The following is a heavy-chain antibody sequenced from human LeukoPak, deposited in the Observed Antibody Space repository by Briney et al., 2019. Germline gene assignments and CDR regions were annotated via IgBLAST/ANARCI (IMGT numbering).Heavy chain of an antibody. CDR1: GYPISSGYY. D-gene: IGHD3-22*01. CDR2: IYHSGST. V-gene: IGHV4-38-2*02. Sequence: SETLSLTCTVSGYPISSGYYWGWIRQPPGKGLEWIGSIYHSGSTYYNPSLKSRATISVDTSKNQFSLKLSSVTAADTAVYYCAREAYDSSGYFYYFDYWGQGTLVTVSS. CDR3: AREAYDSSGYFYYFDY. J-gene: IGHJ4*02.